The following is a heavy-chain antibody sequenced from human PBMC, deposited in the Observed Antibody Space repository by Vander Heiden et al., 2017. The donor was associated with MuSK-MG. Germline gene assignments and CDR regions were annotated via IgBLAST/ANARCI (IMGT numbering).Heavy chain of an antibody. V-gene: IGHV1-2*06. CDR3: ARDSYYGSGSLY. J-gene: IGHJ4*02. Sequence: QVQLVQHGAEVKKPGASVKVSCKASGYTFTAYYVHWVRQAPGQGLEWMGRINPNSGDTNYAQKFQGRVTMTSDTSITTAYMELSRLRSDDTAVYYCARDSYYGSGSLYWGRGTLVTVSS. D-gene: IGHD3-10*01. CDR2: INPNSGDT. CDR1: GYTFTAYY.